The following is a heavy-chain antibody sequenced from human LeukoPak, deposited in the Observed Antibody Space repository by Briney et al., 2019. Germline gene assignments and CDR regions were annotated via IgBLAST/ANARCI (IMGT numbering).Heavy chain of an antibody. Sequence: PGGSLRLSCAASGFTFDDYAMHWVRQAPGKGLEWVSLISGDGVSTYYADSVKGRFTISRDNSKNSLYLQMNSLRTEDTALYYCAKDSVDTAMVPLYYMDVWGKGTTVTVSS. V-gene: IGHV3-43*02. D-gene: IGHD5-18*01. CDR2: ISGDGVST. J-gene: IGHJ6*03. CDR1: GFTFDDYA. CDR3: AKDSVDTAMVPLYYMDV.